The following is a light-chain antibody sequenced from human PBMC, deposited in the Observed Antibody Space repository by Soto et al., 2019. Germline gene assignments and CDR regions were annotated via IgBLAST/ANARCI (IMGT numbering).Light chain of an antibody. CDR3: SSYTTSSPGV. CDR2: EFS. CDR1: SSDVGGYNY. J-gene: IGLJ3*02. Sequence: QSAPTQPASVSGSPGQSITISCTGTSSDVGGYNYVSWNQQHPGKAPKLMIYEFSNRPSGVANRFSGSKSGNTASLTISGLQAEDAGDYYCSSYTTSSPGVFGGGTKVTVL. V-gene: IGLV2-14*01.